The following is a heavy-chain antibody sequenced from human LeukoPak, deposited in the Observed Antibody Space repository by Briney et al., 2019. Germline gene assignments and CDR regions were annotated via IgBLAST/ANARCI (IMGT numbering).Heavy chain of an antibody. V-gene: IGHV3-7*01. J-gene: IGHJ4*02. CDR2: IKKTGSET. CDR1: GFTFSGYP. D-gene: IGHD2-15*01. CDR3: AREDGYCSGGNCYSYFDS. Sequence: GGSLRLSCAASGFTFSGYPIHWVRQAPGKGLEWVAYIKKTGSETYCVDSVKGRFTITRDNTRSSLFLQMYSLRAEDTAVYFCAREDGYCSGGNCYSYFDSWGQGTLVTVTS.